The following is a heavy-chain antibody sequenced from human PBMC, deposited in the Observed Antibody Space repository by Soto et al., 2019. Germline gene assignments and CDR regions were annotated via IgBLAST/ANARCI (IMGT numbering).Heavy chain of an antibody. Sequence: SETLSLTCNVSGSISTYYLMWIRQPPGKGLEWIGYISYSGTTNYSPSLENRVTISIDTSKKQLSLKLSSVTTADTAVYYCATNEGRDGYSFDYWGQGTLVTVSS. D-gene: IGHD5-12*01. CDR2: ISYSGTT. V-gene: IGHV4-59*01. J-gene: IGHJ4*02. CDR1: GSISTYY. CDR3: ATNEGRDGYSFDY.